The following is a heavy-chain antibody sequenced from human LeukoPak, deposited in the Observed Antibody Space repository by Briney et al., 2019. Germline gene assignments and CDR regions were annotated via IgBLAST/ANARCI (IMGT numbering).Heavy chain of an antibody. J-gene: IGHJ4*02. CDR2: INPNSGGT. CDR3: ARAVSSVSGYDFSLSVGY. CDR1: GYTFTSYY. Sequence: GASVKVSCKASGYTFTSYYMHWVRQAPGHGLEWRGWINPNSGGTNYAQKFHGRVTMTRDTSISTAYMELSRLSSDDTAVYYCARAVSSVSGYDFSLSVGYWGQGTLVTVSS. V-gene: IGHV1-2*02. D-gene: IGHD5-12*01.